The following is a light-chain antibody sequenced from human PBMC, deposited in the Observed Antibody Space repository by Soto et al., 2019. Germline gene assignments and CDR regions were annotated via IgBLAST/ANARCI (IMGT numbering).Light chain of an antibody. CDR2: YDD. J-gene: IGLJ1*01. CDR1: SSNIGNNA. V-gene: IGLV1-36*01. CDR3: AAWDDSLNGYV. Sequence: QSVLTQPPSVPAAPRQRVTISCSGSSSNIGNNAVNWYQQLPGKAPKLLIYYDDLLPSGVSDRFSGSKSGTSASLAISGLQSEDEAAYYCAAWDDSLNGYVFGTETKLTVL.